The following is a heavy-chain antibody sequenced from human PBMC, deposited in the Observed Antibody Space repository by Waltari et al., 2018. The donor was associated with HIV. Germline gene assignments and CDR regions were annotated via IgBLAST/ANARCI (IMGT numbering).Heavy chain of an antibody. Sequence: QVYLMESGGGVVQPGGSLKLSCAASGFTFSGYGMHWVRQAPGKGLEWVAVIWSDGYNKFYADSVRGRFTFSRDNSKYMLSLQMNSLRAEDTALYYCVKERGPFNGFDIWGQGTMVTVSS. J-gene: IGHJ3*02. CDR2: IWSDGYNK. V-gene: IGHV3-33*06. CDR3: VKERGPFNGFDI. D-gene: IGHD3-16*01. CDR1: GFTFSGYG.